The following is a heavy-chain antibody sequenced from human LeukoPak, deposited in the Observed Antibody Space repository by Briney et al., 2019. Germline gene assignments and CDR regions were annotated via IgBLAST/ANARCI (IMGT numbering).Heavy chain of an antibody. D-gene: IGHD3-10*01. CDR3: ASRITMVRGVPSDYYYYMDV. V-gene: IGHV1-69*05. J-gene: IGHJ6*03. CDR2: VIPIFGTA. CDR1: GYTFTSYG. Sequence: ASVKVSCKASGYTFTSYGISWVRQAPGQGLEWMGGVIPIFGTANYAQKFQGRVTITTDESTSTAYMELSSLRSEDTPVYYCASRITMVRGVPSDYYYYMDVWGKGTTVTVSS.